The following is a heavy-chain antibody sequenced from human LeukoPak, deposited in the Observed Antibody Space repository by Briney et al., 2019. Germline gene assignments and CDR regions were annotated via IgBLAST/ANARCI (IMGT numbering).Heavy chain of an antibody. D-gene: IGHD2-2*02. CDR3: ARDRPGRYCSNTSCYTASPFDP. V-gene: IGHV1-69*13. CDR1: RGTFSNYA. Sequence: AASVTVSFKASRGTFSNYAISWVRQAPGQGLEWMGQIIPKFAIAHYAQKFQGRVTITADESTSTAYLELSSLRSEDTAVYYCARDRPGRYCSNTSCYTASPFDPWGQGTLVIVSS. J-gene: IGHJ5*02. CDR2: IIPKFAIA.